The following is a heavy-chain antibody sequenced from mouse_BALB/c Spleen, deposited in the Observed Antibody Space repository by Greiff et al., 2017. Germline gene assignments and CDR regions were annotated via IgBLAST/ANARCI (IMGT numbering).Heavy chain of an antibody. CDR1: GYAFTSYN. J-gene: IGHJ3*01. CDR3: ARGGYYDPWFAY. CDR2: IDPYNGGT. Sequence: EVQLVESGPELVKPGASVKVSCKASGYAFTSYNMYWVKQSHGKSLEWIGYIDPYNGGTSYNQKFKGKATLTVDKSSSTAYMHLNSLTSEDSAVYYCARGGYYDPWFAYWGQGTLVTVSA. D-gene: IGHD2-3*01. V-gene: IGHV1S135*01.